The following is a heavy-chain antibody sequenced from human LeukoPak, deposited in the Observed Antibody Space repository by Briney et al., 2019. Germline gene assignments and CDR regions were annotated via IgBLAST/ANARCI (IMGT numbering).Heavy chain of an antibody. J-gene: IGHJ4*02. V-gene: IGHV1-2*02. D-gene: IGHD3-16*01. CDR2: TNPNSGGT. CDR3: ATSEAMITLMATPSDY. Sequence: EASVKVSCKASGYTFTGYYMHWVRQAPGQGLEWMGWTNPNSGGTNYAQKFQGRVTMTRDTSITTAYMELSRLRSDDTAVYYCATSEAMITLMATPSDYWGQGTLVTVPS. CDR1: GYTFTGYY.